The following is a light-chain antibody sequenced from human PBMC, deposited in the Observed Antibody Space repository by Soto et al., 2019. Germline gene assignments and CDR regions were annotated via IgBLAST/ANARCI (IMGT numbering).Light chain of an antibody. CDR3: QQYYNWPRT. CDR1: QSVYSN. CDR2: GAS. J-gene: IGKJ1*01. Sequence: EIVMTQSPATLSVSPGERASLSCRASQSVYSNLAWYQQKPGQAPRLLIYGASSRATGIPARFSGSGSETEFSLTISSLQAEDFAVYYCQQYYNWPRTFGQGTKVDIK. V-gene: IGKV3-15*01.